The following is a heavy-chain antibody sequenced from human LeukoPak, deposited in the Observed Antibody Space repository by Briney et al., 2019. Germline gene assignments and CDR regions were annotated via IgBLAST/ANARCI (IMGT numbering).Heavy chain of an antibody. Sequence: SETLSLTCTVSGGSISSSSYYWGWIRQPPGKGLEWIGSIYYSGSTYYNPSLKSRVTISVDTSKNQFSLRLSSVTAADTAVYYCASDYGDFLYYFDYWGQGTLVTVSS. D-gene: IGHD4-17*01. J-gene: IGHJ4*02. CDR2: IYYSGST. CDR1: GGSISSSSYY. CDR3: ASDYGDFLYYFDY. V-gene: IGHV4-39*01.